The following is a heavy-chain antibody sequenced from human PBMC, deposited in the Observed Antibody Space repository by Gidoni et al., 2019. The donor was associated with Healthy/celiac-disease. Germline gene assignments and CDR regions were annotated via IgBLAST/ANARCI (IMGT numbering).Heavy chain of an antibody. Sequence: QLQLQESGPGLVKPSETLSLTCTVSGGSISSSSYYWGWIRQPPGKGLEWIGSIYYSGSTYYNPSLKSRVTISVDTSKNQFSLKLSSVTAADTAVYYCARHLPAAARSLVFDYWGQGTLVTVSS. CDR3: ARHLPAAARSLVFDY. CDR1: GGSISSSSYY. V-gene: IGHV4-39*01. CDR2: IYYSGST. D-gene: IGHD6-13*01. J-gene: IGHJ4*02.